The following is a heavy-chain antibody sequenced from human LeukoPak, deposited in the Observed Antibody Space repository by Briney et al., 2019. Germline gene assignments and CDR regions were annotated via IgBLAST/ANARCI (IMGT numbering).Heavy chain of an antibody. D-gene: IGHD1-7*01. J-gene: IGHJ4*02. CDR2: IGTIPGVT. CDR1: GFTFSNYA. CDR3: AKAADTNYFRYGDY. V-gene: IGHV3-23*01. Sequence: GGSLRLSCAASGFTFSNYAMSWVRQAPGKGLEWVSVIGTIPGVTYYTESVKGRFTISRDNSKYTVYLQMNNLRADDTALYFCAKAADTNYFRYGDYWGQGTLVTVSS.